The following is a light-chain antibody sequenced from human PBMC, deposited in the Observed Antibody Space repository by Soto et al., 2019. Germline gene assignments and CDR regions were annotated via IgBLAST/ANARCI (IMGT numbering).Light chain of an antibody. CDR3: AAWDDSLSVL. J-gene: IGLJ1*01. V-gene: IGLV1-47*01. CDR1: SSNIGSNY. CDR2: RNN. Sequence: QSVLTQPPSASGTPGQRVTISCSGSSSNIGSNYVYWYQQLPGTAPKLLIYRNNQRPSGVPDRFSGSKSGTSASLAISGPRSEDEADYYCAAWDDSLSVLFGTGTKLTVL.